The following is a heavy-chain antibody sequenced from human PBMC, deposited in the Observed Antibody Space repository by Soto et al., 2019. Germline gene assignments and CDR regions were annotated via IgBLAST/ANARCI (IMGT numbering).Heavy chain of an antibody. D-gene: IGHD2-21*02. CDR1: GFTFSGHY. CDR2: IRNKPNGHTT. Sequence: EVQLVESGGGLVQPGGSLRLSCEGSGFTFSGHYMDWVRQAPGKGLEWLGRIRNKPNGHTTAYAASVKGRFTISRDDSKNLVYLQMNSPNSEDTALYYCSTTVITAPLFEYWGQGTLVAVSS. V-gene: IGHV3-72*01. CDR3: STTVITAPLFEY. J-gene: IGHJ4*02.